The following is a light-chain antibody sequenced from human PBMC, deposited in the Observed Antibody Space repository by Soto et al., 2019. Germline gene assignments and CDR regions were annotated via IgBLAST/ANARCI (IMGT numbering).Light chain of an antibody. V-gene: IGLV2-14*01. CDR2: EVR. CDR1: SSDVGGYNH. J-gene: IGLJ1*01. Sequence: QSALTQPASVSGSPGQSITISCTGTSSDVGGYNHVSWYQQHPGKAPKLMIYEVRNRPSGVSDRFSASKSGNTASLTISGRQAEDEADYYCSSYASTSSYVFGTGTKVTVL. CDR3: SSYASTSSYV.